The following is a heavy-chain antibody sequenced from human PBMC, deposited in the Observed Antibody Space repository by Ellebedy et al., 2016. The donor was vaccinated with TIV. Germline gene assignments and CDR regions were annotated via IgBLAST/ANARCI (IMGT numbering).Heavy chain of an antibody. CDR1: GYTFTSYG. V-gene: IGHV1-18*01. CDR3: ARDLGYGFGEFDAFDI. D-gene: IGHD3-10*01. Sequence: ASVKVSCKASGYTFTSYGISWVRQAPGQGLEWMGWISAYNGNTNYAQKLQGRVTITRNTSISTAYMELSSLRSEDTAVYYCARDLGYGFGEFDAFDIWGQGTMVTVSS. CDR2: ISAYNGNT. J-gene: IGHJ3*02.